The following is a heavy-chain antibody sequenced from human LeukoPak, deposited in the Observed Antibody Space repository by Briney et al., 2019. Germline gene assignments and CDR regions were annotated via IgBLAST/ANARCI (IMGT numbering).Heavy chain of an antibody. J-gene: IGHJ4*02. D-gene: IGHD3-9*01. CDR1: GYTFTNYT. CDR3: RRGRYTTGYFLY. Sequence: ASVKVSCKASGYTFTNYTINWVRLAPGQGQEWIGWIDTKTGNQKYAQGFTGRFVFSLDTSVSKTDLQISRLKAEDRAVYYCRRGRYTTGYFLYWGQGTLVTVSS. CDR2: IDTKTGNQ. V-gene: IGHV7-4-1*02.